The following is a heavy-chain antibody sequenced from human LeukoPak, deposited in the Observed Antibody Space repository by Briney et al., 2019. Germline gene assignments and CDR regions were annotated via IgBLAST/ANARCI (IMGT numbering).Heavy chain of an antibody. CDR3: ARHDTDGTAFDI. Sequence: SETLSLTCTVSGGSISSYYWSWIRQPPGKGLEWIGYILSSGITNYIPSLKSRVTISVDTSKNQFSLKLSSVTAADTAVYYCARHDTDGTAFDIWGQGTMVTVSS. J-gene: IGHJ3*02. V-gene: IGHV4-59*08. CDR1: GGSISSYY. CDR2: ILSSGIT. D-gene: IGHD3-22*01.